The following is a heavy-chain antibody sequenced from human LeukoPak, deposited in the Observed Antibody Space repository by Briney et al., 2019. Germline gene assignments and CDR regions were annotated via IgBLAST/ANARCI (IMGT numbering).Heavy chain of an antibody. CDR3: ARDGLLWFGEFSSRFDP. Sequence: SQTLSLTCAISGDSVSSNSAAWNWIRQSPSRGLEWLGRTYYRSKWYNDYAVSVKSRITINPDTSKNQFSLQLNSVTPEDTAVYYCARDGLLWFGEFSSRFDPWGQGTLVTVSS. D-gene: IGHD3-10*01. CDR1: GDSVSSNSAA. V-gene: IGHV6-1*01. CDR2: TYYRSKWYN. J-gene: IGHJ5*02.